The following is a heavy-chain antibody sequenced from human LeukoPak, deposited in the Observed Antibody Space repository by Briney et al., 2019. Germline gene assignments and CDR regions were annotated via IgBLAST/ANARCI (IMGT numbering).Heavy chain of an antibody. CDR2: ISDTGGTT. J-gene: IGHJ4*02. CDR1: GFTFSNLA. V-gene: IGHV3-23*01. CDR3: AKDARRYSGWYFFDH. Sequence: GGSLRLSCVASGFTFSNLAMGWDRQAPGKGLEWVSVISDTGGTTYYADSVKGRFTISRDNSRNTPYLQMNSLRVDDTAVYFCAKDARRYSGWYFFDHWGQGTLVTVST. D-gene: IGHD6-19*01.